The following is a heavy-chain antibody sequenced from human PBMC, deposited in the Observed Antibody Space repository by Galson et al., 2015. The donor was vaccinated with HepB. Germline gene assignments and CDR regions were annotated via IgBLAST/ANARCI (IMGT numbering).Heavy chain of an antibody. CDR2: IDPSDSYT. Sequence: QSGAEVKKPGESLRISCKGSGYSFTSYWISWVRQMPGKGLEWMGRIDPSDSYTNYSPSFQGHVTISADKSISTAYLQWSSLKASDTAMYYCATQVLEWTTTWYFDLWGRGTLVTVSS. J-gene: IGHJ2*01. V-gene: IGHV5-10-1*01. CDR1: GYSFTSYW. D-gene: IGHD3-3*01. CDR3: ATQVLEWTTTWYFDL.